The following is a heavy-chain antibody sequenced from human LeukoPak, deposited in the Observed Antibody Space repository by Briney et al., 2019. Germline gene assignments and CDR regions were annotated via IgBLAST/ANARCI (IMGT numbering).Heavy chain of an antibody. CDR2: IRYDGSNK. CDR1: GFIISSYG. Sequence: GGSLRLSCAASGFIISSYGMHWVRQAPGKGLEWAAFIRYDGSNKYYADSVKGRFTISRDNSKNTLYLQMNSLRAEDTAVYYCAKGSVRYFDNGRCLDYWGQGTLVTVSS. V-gene: IGHV3-30*02. CDR3: AKGSVRYFDNGRCLDY. D-gene: IGHD3-9*01. J-gene: IGHJ4*02.